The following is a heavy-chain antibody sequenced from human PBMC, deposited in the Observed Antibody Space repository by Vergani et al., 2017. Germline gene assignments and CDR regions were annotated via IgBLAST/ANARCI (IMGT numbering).Heavy chain of an antibody. Sequence: LEESGGGSVKPGGSLRLSCAASGFKFSDHYMSWIRQAPGKGLEWVSHISPGASTVSYTDSVTGRFTISRDNAKNSLYLEMNSLRSEDTAVYYCARDYLDYSGSGSPYYFDHWGQGTQVTVSS. CDR2: ISPGASTV. J-gene: IGHJ4*02. D-gene: IGHD3-10*01. CDR3: ARDYLDYSGSGSPYYFDH. V-gene: IGHV3-11*04. CDR1: GFKFSDHY.